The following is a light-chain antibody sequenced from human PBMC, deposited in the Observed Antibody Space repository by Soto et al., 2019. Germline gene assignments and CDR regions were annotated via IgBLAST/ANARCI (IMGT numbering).Light chain of an antibody. CDR2: GAS. CDR3: QQYGSSPPT. CDR1: QSVSSNY. Sequence: EIVLTQSPGTLSLSPGERATLSCRSSQSVSSNYLAWYQRKPGQAPRLLIYGASSRAIDIPNRFSGSWSGTDFTLTITRLEPEDFAVYCCQQYGSSPPTFGQGTKVEI. J-gene: IGKJ1*01. V-gene: IGKV3-20*01.